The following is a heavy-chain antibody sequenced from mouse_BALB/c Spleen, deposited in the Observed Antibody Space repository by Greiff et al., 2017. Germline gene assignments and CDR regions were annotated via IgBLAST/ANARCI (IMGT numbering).Heavy chain of an antibody. CDR1: GFTFSSYT. V-gene: IGHV5-6-4*01. J-gene: IGHJ3*01. CDR3: TREGTLDYAFAY. D-gene: IGHD2-4*01. Sequence: EVKLMESGGGLVKPGGSLKLSCAASGFTFSSYTMSWVRQTPEKRLEWVATISSGGSYTYYPDSVKGRFTISRDNAKNTLYLQMSSLKSEDTAMYYCTREGTLDYAFAYWGQGTLVTVSA. CDR2: ISSGGSYT.